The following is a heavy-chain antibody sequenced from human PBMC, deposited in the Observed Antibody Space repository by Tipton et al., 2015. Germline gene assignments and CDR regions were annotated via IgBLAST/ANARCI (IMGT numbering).Heavy chain of an antibody. Sequence: TLSLTCTVSGASISSTSYYWGWIRQPPGKGLEWIGSVHYSGSTYYNPSLKSRVTISVDTSKNQFSLKLSSVTAADTAVYYCARARGRHGGLFDSWGQGILVTVSS. CDR3: ARARGRHGGLFDS. D-gene: IGHD4-23*01. V-gene: IGHV4-39*01. J-gene: IGHJ4*02. CDR1: GASISSTSYY. CDR2: VHYSGST.